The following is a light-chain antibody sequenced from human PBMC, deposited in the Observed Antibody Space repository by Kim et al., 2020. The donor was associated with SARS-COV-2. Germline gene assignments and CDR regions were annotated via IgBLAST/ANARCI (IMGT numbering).Light chain of an antibody. CDR1: QPVHIW. CDR2: QSA. V-gene: IGKV1-5*01. CDR3: QQYNLPST. J-gene: IGKJ1*01. Sequence: ASVGSPLLISCRARQPVHIWVPWYQQRPGQVPRLLIHQSAVLQRGVPSRFNGAGSGTDFTLTIDNLQSRDFATYYCQQYNLPSTFGQGTKVDIK.